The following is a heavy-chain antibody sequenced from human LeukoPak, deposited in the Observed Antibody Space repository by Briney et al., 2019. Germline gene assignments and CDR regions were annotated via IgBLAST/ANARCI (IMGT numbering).Heavy chain of an antibody. CDR3: ARVRGRGAAPHCSGGSCYDWFDP. CDR1: GGSISRGSYY. V-gene: IGHV4-61*02. CDR2: IYNSGST. Sequence: PSQTLSLTCIVSGGSISRGSYYWNWIRQPAGKGLEWMGRIYNSGSTNYNPSLKSRVTISTDMSRNQFSLNLSSVTAADTAVYYYARVRGRGAAPHCSGGSCYDWFDPWGQGTLVTVSS. J-gene: IGHJ5*02. D-gene: IGHD2-15*01.